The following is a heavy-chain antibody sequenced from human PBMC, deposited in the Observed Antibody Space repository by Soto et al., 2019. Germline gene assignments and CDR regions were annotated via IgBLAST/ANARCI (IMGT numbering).Heavy chain of an antibody. J-gene: IGHJ6*02. D-gene: IGHD2-15*01. CDR3: AKNLLSSSGYHFYYHLDV. CDR2: ISCTGNNK. Sequence: QVRLVESGGGVVQPGRSLRLSCAASGFTFSTYGMHWVRQAPGKGLEWVALISCTGNNKYYGGSVKGRFTVSRDNSNNTLYLQMNDLRAEDTAIYYCAKNLLSSSGYHFYYHLDVWGQGTRVTVAS. CDR1: GFTFSTYG. V-gene: IGHV3-30*18.